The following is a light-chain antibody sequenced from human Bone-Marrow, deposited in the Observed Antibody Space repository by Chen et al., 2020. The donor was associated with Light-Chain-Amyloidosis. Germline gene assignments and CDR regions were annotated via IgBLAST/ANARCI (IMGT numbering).Light chain of an antibody. Sequence: DIVLTQSPLSLCVTPGEPASISCTSTQSLLHSNGYNYLAWYLPTPGQSPQLLIHLGSNRAPGVPDRFSGSGSGTDFTLRISRVEAEDVGVYYCVQPQETPYTFGQGTKLEI. V-gene: IGKV2-28*01. CDR1: QSLLHSNGYNY. CDR3: VQPQETPYT. J-gene: IGKJ2*01. CDR2: LGS.